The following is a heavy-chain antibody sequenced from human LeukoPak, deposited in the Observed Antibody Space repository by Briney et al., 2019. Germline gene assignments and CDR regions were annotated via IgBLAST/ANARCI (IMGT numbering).Heavy chain of an antibody. Sequence: AGVKFSGKAYGYTLTRYYMQWVRPAPGQRLELMRRINPTSGGTNCTQKFQGRVTMPRDTSISTAYMELSRLRSDDTAVYYCASGGPGGSIYYYYYYYMDVWGKGTTVTVSS. CDR1: GYTLTRYY. V-gene: IGHV1-2*06. CDR2: INPTSGGT. J-gene: IGHJ6*03. D-gene: IGHD3-10*01. CDR3: ASGGPGGSIYYYYYYYMDV.